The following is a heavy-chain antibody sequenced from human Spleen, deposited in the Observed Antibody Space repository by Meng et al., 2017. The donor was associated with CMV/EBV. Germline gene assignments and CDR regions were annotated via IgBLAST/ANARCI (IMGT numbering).Heavy chain of an antibody. D-gene: IGHD2-2*01. CDR1: GFTFSRYY. CDR2: IKQDGSEK. V-gene: IGHV3-7*01. CDR3: ARDRDTSCYSCGMAV. Sequence: GGSLRLSCAASGFTFSRYYMSWVRQAPGKGLEWVANIKQDGSEKYYVDSVKGRFTISRDNTKNSMYLQMNSLRAEDTAVYYCARDRDTSCYSCGMAVWGQGTTVTVSS. J-gene: IGHJ6*02.